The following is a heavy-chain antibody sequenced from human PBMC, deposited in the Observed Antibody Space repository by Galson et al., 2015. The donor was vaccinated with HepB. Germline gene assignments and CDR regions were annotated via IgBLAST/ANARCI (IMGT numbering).Heavy chain of an antibody. D-gene: IGHD3-10*01. Sequence: VKVSCKVSGYTLTELSMHWVRQAPGKGLEWMGGFDPEDGETIYAQKFQGRVTMTEDTSTDTAYMELSSLRSEDTAVYYCATSRITMVRGYTPDSGMDVWGQGTTVTVSS. CDR3: ATSRITMVRGYTPDSGMDV. CDR2: FDPEDGET. V-gene: IGHV1-24*01. J-gene: IGHJ6*02. CDR1: GYTLTELS.